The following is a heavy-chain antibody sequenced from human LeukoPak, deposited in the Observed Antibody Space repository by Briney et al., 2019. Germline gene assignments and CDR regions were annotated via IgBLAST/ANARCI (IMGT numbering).Heavy chain of an antibody. J-gene: IGHJ3*02. D-gene: IGHD3-22*01. CDR2: IYYSGST. V-gene: IGHV4-59*01. Sequence: KPSETLSLTCTVSGGSISSYYWSWIRQPPGKGLEWIGYIYYSGSTNYNPSLKSRVTLSVDTSKNQFSLELSSVTAADTAVYYCARVLYYYDSSGYYYDAFDIWGQGTMVTVSS. CDR3: ARVLYYYDSSGYYYDAFDI. CDR1: GGSISSYY.